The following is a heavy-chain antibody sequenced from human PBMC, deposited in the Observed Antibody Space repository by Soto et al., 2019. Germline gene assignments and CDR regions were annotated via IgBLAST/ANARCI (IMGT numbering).Heavy chain of an antibody. J-gene: IGHJ3*02. D-gene: IGHD6-19*01. CDR3: DSSVDSSGWHDDFNI. CDR1: GESISSGGYS. V-gene: IGHV4-30-2*01. CDR2: IYHSGTT. Sequence: KPSETLSLTCSVSGESISSGGYSWSWIRQPPGGGLEWLGYIYHSGTTYSNPSLQSRLTMSVDRSKNEFSLNLNSVTAADTALYYCDSSVDSSGWHDDFNIWGRGTLVTVSS.